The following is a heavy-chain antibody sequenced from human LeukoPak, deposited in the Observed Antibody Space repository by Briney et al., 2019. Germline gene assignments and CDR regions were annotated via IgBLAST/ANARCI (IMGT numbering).Heavy chain of an antibody. CDR2: INPNSGTT. V-gene: IGHV1-2*02. Sequence: ASVKVSCKASGYPFTGYYVHWVRQAPGQGLEWMAWINPNSGTTNYAQRFQGRVTVTRDTSISTAYMELSRLISDDTAVYYCTRGRPVSSSGSLEGHWGQGTLVTVSS. D-gene: IGHD2-2*01. CDR3: TRGRPVSSSGSLEGH. CDR1: GYPFTGYY. J-gene: IGHJ4*02.